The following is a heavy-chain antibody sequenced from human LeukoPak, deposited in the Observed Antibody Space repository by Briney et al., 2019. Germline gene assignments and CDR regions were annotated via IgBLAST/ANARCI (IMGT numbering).Heavy chain of an antibody. J-gene: IGHJ4*02. CDR2: IWYDGSNK. CDR3: ARASSSWQFDY. V-gene: IGHV3-33*01. D-gene: IGHD6-13*01. CDR1: GFTFSSYG. Sequence: GGSLRLSCAASGFTFSSYGMHWVRQAPGKGLEWVAVIWYDGSNKYYADSVKGRLTISRDNSKNTLYLQMNSLRAEDTAVYYCARASSSWQFDYWGQGTLVTVSS.